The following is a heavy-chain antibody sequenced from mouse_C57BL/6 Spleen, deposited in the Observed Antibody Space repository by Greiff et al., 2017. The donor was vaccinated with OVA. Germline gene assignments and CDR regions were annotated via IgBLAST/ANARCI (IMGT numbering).Heavy chain of an antibody. CDR3: ARSAYSNGGAMDY. V-gene: IGHV1-82*01. J-gene: IGHJ4*01. CDR2: IYPGDGDT. CDR1: GYAFSSSW. Sequence: QVHVKQSGPELVKPGASVKISCKASGYAFSSSWMNWVKQRPGKGLEWIGRIYPGDGDTNYNGKFKGKATLTADKSSSTAYMQLSSLTSEDGAFYFCARSAYSNGGAMDYWGQGTSVTVSS. D-gene: IGHD2-5*01.